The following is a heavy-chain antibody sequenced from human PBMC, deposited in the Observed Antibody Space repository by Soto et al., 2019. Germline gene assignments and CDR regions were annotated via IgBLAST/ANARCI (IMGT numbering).Heavy chain of an antibody. J-gene: IGHJ4*02. CDR2: ISHTGRT. V-gene: IGHV4-59*01. CDR3: ARDDTTGLFDF. CDR1: TGSMRTYY. D-gene: IGHD4-17*01. Sequence: SETLSLTCSVSTGSMRTYYWTWIRQSPGKGLEWIGQISHTGRTKYNPSLESRVTISVDTSRKQFSLKLTSVTAADTALYYCARDDTTGLFDFWGQGTLVTVSS.